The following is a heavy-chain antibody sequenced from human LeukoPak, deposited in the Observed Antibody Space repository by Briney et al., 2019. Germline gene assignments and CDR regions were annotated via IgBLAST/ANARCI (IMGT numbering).Heavy chain of an antibody. Sequence: GGSLRLSCAASGFTFSSYAMSWVRQAPGKGLEWVSAISGSGGSTYHADSVKGRFTISRDNSKNTLYLQMNSLRAEDTAVYYCAKDTRSGWYVRAFDYWGQGTLVTVSS. J-gene: IGHJ4*02. CDR1: GFTFSSYA. V-gene: IGHV3-23*01. D-gene: IGHD6-19*01. CDR2: ISGSGGST. CDR3: AKDTRSGWYVRAFDY.